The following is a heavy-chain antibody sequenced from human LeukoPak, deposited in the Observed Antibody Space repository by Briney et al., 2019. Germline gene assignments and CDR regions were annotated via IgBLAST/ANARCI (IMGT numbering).Heavy chain of an antibody. CDR2: IKQDGSEK. CDR3: ARGATVTYEVPGGSDY. Sequence: PGGSLRLSCAASGFTFSSYGMHWVRQAPGKGLEWVANIKQDGSEKYYVDSVKGRFTISRDNAKNSLYLQMNSLRAEDTAVYYCARGATVTYEVPGGSDYWGQGTLVTVSS. J-gene: IGHJ4*02. D-gene: IGHD4-17*01. CDR1: GFTFSSYG. V-gene: IGHV3-7*01.